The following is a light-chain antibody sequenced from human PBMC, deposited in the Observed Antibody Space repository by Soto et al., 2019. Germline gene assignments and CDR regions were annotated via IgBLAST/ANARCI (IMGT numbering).Light chain of an antibody. CDR2: GNS. V-gene: IGLV1-40*01. J-gene: IGLJ2*01. CDR3: QSYDSSLSAVV. Sequence: QSVLTQPPSVSGAPGQRVTISCTGSNSNIGAGYDVHWYQQLPGTAPKLLIYGNSNRPSGVPDRFSGSKSGTSASLAITGLQAEDEADYYCQSYDSSLSAVVFAGVTKLTVL. CDR1: NSNIGAGYD.